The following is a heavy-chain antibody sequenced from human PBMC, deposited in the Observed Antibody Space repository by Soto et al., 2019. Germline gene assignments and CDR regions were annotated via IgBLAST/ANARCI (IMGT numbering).Heavy chain of an antibody. CDR1: GYTFSSFA. CDR3: ARDGNSGYDWDYYYGMDV. D-gene: IGHD5-12*01. Sequence: QVQLVESGGGEVQPGRTLRLSCAASGYTFSSFAMHWVRQAPGKGLEWVAVTSYDGSNTYYADSVKGRFTISRDNSKNTLYLQMNSLRAEDTAVYYCARDGNSGYDWDYYYGMDVWGQGTTVTVSS. V-gene: IGHV3-30*01. J-gene: IGHJ6*02. CDR2: TSYDGSNT.